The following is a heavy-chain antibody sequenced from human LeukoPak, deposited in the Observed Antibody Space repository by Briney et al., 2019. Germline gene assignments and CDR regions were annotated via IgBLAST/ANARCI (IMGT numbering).Heavy chain of an antibody. CDR3: TRDNPEGYYFDY. J-gene: IGHJ4*02. Sequence: PGGSLRLSCAASGFTVSSNYMSWVRQAPGKGLEWVSVIYSGGSTYYADSVKGRFTISRDNSKNTLYLQMNSLKTEDTAVYYCTRDNPEGYYFDYWGQGTLVTVSS. V-gene: IGHV3-66*01. D-gene: IGHD1-14*01. CDR1: GFTVSSNY. CDR2: IYSGGST.